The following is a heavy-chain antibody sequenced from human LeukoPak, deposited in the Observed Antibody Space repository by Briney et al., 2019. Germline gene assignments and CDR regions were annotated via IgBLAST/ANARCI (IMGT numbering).Heavy chain of an antibody. CDR1: GFTFSSYR. CDR3: ARGFRGANWFDP. Sequence: GGSLRLSCAASGFTFSSYRMTWVRQAPGRGLEWVANIKQDGSEKYYLDSVKGRFTISRDNANNSPYLQMNSLRGEDTAVYYCARGFRGANWFDPWGQGTLVTVSS. D-gene: IGHD3-10*01. CDR2: IKQDGSEK. J-gene: IGHJ5*02. V-gene: IGHV3-7*04.